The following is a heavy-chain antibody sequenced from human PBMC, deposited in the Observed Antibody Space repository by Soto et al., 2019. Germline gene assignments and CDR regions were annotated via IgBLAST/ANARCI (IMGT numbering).Heavy chain of an antibody. CDR1: GFPFISHT. CDR2: LSSKSAYI. V-gene: IGHV3-21*01. CDR3: ARAGRYLSESTESH. J-gene: IGHJ4*02. Sequence: EVQLVESGGGLVKPGESLTLSCVASGFPFISHTMSWIRQAPGKGLEWVSSLSSKSAYIYYTESVRGRFNVSRDNAKNSLFLQMNSLRVEDTGVYYCARAGRYLSESTESHWGRGTLVIVSS. D-gene: IGHD3-10*01.